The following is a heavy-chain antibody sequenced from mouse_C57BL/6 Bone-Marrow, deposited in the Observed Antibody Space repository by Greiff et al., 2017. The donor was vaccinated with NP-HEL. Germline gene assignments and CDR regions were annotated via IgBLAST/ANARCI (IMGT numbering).Heavy chain of an antibody. Sequence: EVQLQQSGPVLVKPGPSVKISCKASGFTFTDYYMHWVKQSHGKSLEWIGHVYPYNGGTSYNEKFKGKATLTVDTSSSTAYMELNSLTSEDSAVDDCALFSSVVAGDLGYWGRGTTLTVSA. CDR1: GFTFTDYY. D-gene: IGHD1-1*01. CDR3: ALFSSVVAGDLGY. V-gene: IGHV1-36*01. J-gene: IGHJ2*01. CDR2: VYPYNGGT.